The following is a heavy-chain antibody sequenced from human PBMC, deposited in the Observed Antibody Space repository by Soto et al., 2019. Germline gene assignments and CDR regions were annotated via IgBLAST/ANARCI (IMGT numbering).Heavy chain of an antibody. CDR2: IYYSGST. CDR3: ARDAYYDFWSGRQNYYYGMDV. CDR1: GGSISSYY. D-gene: IGHD3-3*01. J-gene: IGHJ6*02. V-gene: IGHV4-59*01. Sequence: SETLSLTCTVSGGSISSYYWSWIRQPPGKGLEWIGYIYYSGSTNYNPSLKSRVTISVDTSKNQFSLKLSSVTAADTAVYYCARDAYYDFWSGRQNYYYGMDVWGQGTTVTVSS.